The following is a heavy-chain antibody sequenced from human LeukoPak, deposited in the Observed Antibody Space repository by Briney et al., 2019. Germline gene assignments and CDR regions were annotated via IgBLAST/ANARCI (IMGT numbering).Heavy chain of an antibody. J-gene: IGHJ6*02. V-gene: IGHV3-11*01. CDR1: GFTFSDYY. D-gene: IGHD5-18*01. Sequence: GGSLRLSCAASGFTFSDYYMSWIRLAPGKGLEWVSYISSRGSTIYYADSVKGRFTISRDNAKNSLYLQMNSLRAEDTAVYYCARHDTAMATDYGMDVWGQGTTVTVSS. CDR3: ARHDTAMATDYGMDV. CDR2: ISSRGSTI.